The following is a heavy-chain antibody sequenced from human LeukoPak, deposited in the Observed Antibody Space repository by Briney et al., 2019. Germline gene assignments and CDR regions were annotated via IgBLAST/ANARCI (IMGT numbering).Heavy chain of an antibody. J-gene: IGHJ4*02. D-gene: IGHD3-22*01. CDR3: TTDYPYDSSGYDY. CDR2: IKSKTDGGTT. Sequence: GGSLRLSRAASGFTFSNAWMSWVRQAPGKGLEWVGRIKSKTDGGTTDYAAPVKGRFTISRDDSKNTLYLQMNSLKTEDTAVYYCTTDYPYDSSGYDYWGQGTLVTVSS. V-gene: IGHV3-15*01. CDR1: GFTFSNAW.